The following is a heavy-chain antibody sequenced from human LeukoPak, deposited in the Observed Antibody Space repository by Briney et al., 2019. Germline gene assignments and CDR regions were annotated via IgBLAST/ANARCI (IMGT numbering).Heavy chain of an antibody. J-gene: IGHJ3*02. CDR1: GGSISTYY. D-gene: IGHD3-9*01. Sequence: SETLSLTCTVPGGSISTYYWNWIRQPPGKGLEWIGYIYHSGSTNYNPSLQSRVTISVDTSKNQFSLKLSSVTAADTAVYYCARGVLRYFDWLHSDAFDIWGQGTMVTVSS. CDR2: IYHSGST. CDR3: ARGVLRYFDWLHSDAFDI. V-gene: IGHV4-59*12.